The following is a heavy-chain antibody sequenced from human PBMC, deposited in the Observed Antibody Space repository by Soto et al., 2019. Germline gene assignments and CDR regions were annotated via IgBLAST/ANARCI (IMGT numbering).Heavy chain of an antibody. J-gene: IGHJ4*02. CDR3: AKEGEGRSLDF. D-gene: IGHD2-21*01. Sequence: QVHLEESGGRVVQPGGSLRLSCAASGFIFDSYALHWVRQTPGKGLEWLTILSFDGSDRYYADSVKGRFTISRDTSKNTLYLQMNSLRPEDTAMYYCAKEGEGRSLDFWGQGTLVTVSS. CDR1: GFIFDSYA. V-gene: IGHV3-30-3*01. CDR2: LSFDGSDR.